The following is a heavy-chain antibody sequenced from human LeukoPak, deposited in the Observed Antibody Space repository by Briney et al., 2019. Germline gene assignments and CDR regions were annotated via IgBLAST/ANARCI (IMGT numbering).Heavy chain of an antibody. V-gene: IGHV3-23*01. J-gene: IGHJ3*02. D-gene: IGHD1-26*01. CDR3: AKGRSGSYLFDAFDI. CDR2: ISGSGGST. CDR1: GFTFSSYA. Sequence: GVSLRLSCAASGFTFSSYAMSWVRQAPGKGLEWVSAISGSGGSTYYADSVKGRFTISRDNSKNTLYLQMNSLRAEDTAVYYCAKGRSGSYLFDAFDIWGQGTMVTVSS.